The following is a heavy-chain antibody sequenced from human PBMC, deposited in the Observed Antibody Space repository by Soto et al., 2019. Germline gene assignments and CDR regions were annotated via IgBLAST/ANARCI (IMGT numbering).Heavy chain of an antibody. CDR3: AKVHSNYRGTSYFDY. J-gene: IGHJ4*02. V-gene: IGHV3-23*01. CDR2: ISGSGGST. CDR1: GFTCSSYA. Sequence: GGSLRLSWAASGFTCSSYAMSWVRQASGKGLEWVSAISGSGGSTYYADSVQGRFTISRDNSKNTLYLQMNSLRAEDKAVYYCAKVHSNYRGTSYFDYWGQGTLVTVSS. D-gene: IGHD4-4*01.